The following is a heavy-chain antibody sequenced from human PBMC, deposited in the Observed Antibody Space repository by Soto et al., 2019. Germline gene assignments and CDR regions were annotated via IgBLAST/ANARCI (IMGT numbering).Heavy chain of an antibody. J-gene: IGHJ4*02. CDR3: ARGPIPVVRRYFDS. V-gene: IGHV4-61*01. D-gene: IGHD2-15*01. CDR2: LYYTGST. CDR1: GGSVSSGYY. Sequence: SSETLSLTCSVSGGSVSSGYYWNWIRQSPGKGLEWIGHLYYTGSTNYNPSLKSRVTISVDTSKNQFFLNPTSVTAADTAVYYCARGPIPVVRRYFDSWGQGIPVTVSS.